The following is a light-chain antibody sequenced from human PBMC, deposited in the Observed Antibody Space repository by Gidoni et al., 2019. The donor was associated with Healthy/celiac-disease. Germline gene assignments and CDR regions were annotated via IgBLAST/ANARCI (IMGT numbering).Light chain of an antibody. CDR1: SSDVGGYNY. CDR2: AVS. CDR3: CSYAGSFVV. V-gene: IGLV2-11*01. Sequence: QSALTQPRSVYGSPGQSVTISCNGTSSDVGGYNYVSWYQQHPGKAPKLMIYAVSKRPSGVPDRFSGSKSGNTASLTISGLQAEDEADYYCCSYAGSFVVFGGGTKLTVL. J-gene: IGLJ2*01.